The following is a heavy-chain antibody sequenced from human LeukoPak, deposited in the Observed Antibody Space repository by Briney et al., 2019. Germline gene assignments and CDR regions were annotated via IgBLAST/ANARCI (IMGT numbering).Heavy chain of an antibody. Sequence: SVKVSCKASGGTFGSYTISWVRQAPGQGLEWMGRIIPILGIANYAQKFQGRVTITADKSTSTAYMELSSLRSEDTAVYYCARAPKAYGRVYYFDYWGQGTLVTVSS. V-gene: IGHV1-69*02. CDR1: GGTFGSYT. J-gene: IGHJ4*02. D-gene: IGHD4-17*01. CDR2: IIPILGIA. CDR3: ARAPKAYGRVYYFDY.